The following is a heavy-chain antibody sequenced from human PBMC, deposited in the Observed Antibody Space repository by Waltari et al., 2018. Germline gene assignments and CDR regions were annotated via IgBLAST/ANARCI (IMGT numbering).Heavy chain of an antibody. CDR1: GGSISSSSYY. Sequence: QLQLQESGPGLVKPSETLSLTCTVSGGSISSSSYYWGWIHQPPGKGLEWIGSIYYSGSTYYNPSLKSRVTISVDTSKNQFSLKLSSVTAADTAVYYCAEGYEAAGKNAFDIWGQGTMVTVSS. CDR3: AEGYEAAGKNAFDI. CDR2: IYYSGST. V-gene: IGHV4-39*01. D-gene: IGHD6-13*01. J-gene: IGHJ3*02.